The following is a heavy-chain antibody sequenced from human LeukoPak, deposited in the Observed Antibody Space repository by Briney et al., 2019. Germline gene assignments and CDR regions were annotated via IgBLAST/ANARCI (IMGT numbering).Heavy chain of an antibody. CDR1: GFTFDDYA. J-gene: IGHJ6*02. CDR2: ISWNSGSI. V-gene: IGHV3-9*01. D-gene: IGHD3-22*01. CDR3: AKDINYYDSSGLRAYYYYGMDV. Sequence: PGGSLRLSCAASGFTFDDYAMHWVRQAPGKGLEWVSGISWNSGSIGYADSVKGRFTISRDNAKNSLYLQMNSLRAEDTALYYCAKDINYYDSSGLRAYYYYGMDVWGQGTTVTVSS.